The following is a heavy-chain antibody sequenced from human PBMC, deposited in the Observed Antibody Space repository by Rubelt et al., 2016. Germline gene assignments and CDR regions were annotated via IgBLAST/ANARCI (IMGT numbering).Heavy chain of an antibody. D-gene: IGHD6-13*01. CDR2: INHSGRT. CDR1: GGSFSGYY. V-gene: IGHV4-34*01. CDR3: ARGLARAAAAPRRLWFDP. Sequence: QVQLQQWGAGLLKPSETLSLTCAVYGGSFSGYYWSWIRQPPGKGLEWIGEINHSGRTNYNPSLKSRVTIPVDTAKIRFALKLGSVTAADTAVYYCARGLARAAAAPRRLWFDPWGQGTLVTVSS. J-gene: IGHJ5*02.